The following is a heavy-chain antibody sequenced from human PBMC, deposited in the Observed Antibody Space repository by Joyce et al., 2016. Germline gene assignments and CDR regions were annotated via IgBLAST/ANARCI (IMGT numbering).Heavy chain of an antibody. D-gene: IGHD6-13*01. CDR2: VSDDGS. CDR3: VRSLGYPTSA. CDR1: GFAFSHHW. V-gene: IGHV3-74*01. Sequence: EVQLIQSGGGLVQPGGSLGLSCAASGFAFSHHWMHWVRQIPGKGLMWVAHVSDDGSCVDAVEGRFTITRDNAKDTLSLLLNNLRVEDTAVYYCVRSLGYPTSAWGQGTLVVVSS. J-gene: IGHJ5*02.